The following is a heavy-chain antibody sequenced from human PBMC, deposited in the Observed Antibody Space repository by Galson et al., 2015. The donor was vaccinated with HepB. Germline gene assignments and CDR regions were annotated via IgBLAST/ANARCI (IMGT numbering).Heavy chain of an antibody. V-gene: IGHV3-23*01. CDR2: MSDGGGRT. CDR3: AKVPATQSYDALDV. Sequence: SLRLSCAASGFTFSNYAMNWVRRAPGKGLEWVSGMSDGGGRTYYADSVKGRFTISRDNSKNSLYLQMNSLRDEDTAVYYCAKVPATQSYDALDVCAQGTVVTGPS. CDR1: GFTFSNYA. J-gene: IGHJ3*01.